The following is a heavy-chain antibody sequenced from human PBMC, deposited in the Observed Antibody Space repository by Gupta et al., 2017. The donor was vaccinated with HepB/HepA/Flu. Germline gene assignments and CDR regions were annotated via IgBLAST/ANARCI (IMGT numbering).Heavy chain of an antibody. CDR2: ISGVGGST. CDR1: ASLLNNYA. V-gene: IGHV3-23*01. J-gene: IGHJ4*02. CDR3: AKDLWQQLVYFDS. D-gene: IGHD1-1*01. Sequence: EVHLLESGGGLVQPGGSLRLCFVAPASLLNNYAMHCVRRAPGKGLEWVSSISGVGGSTYYADSVRGRVTISRDNSKNTVYLQMNSLRVEDTAIYYCAKDLWQQLVYFDSWGQGTLVTVSA.